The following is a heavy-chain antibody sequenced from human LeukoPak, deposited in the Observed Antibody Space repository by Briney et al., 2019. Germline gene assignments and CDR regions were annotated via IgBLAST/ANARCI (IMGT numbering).Heavy chain of an antibody. D-gene: IGHD3-22*01. CDR1: GGSFSGYY. J-gene: IGHJ6*03. CDR3: ARGPYYDSSGYYRWRYYYYYMDV. V-gene: IGHV4-34*01. Sequence: SETLSLTCAVYGGSFSGYYWSWIRQPPGKGLEWIGEINHSGSTNYNPSRKSRVTISVDTSKNQFSLKLSSVTAADTAVYYCARGPYYDSSGYYRWRYYYYYMDVWGKGTTVTVSS. CDR2: INHSGST.